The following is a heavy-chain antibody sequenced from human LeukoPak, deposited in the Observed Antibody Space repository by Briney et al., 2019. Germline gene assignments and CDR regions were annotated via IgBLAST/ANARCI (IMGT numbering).Heavy chain of an antibody. CDR1: GFAFSSYA. CDR3: ATMGYDFWSGYWPDY. J-gene: IGHJ4*02. Sequence: PGGSLRLSCAASGFAFSSYAMSWVRQAPGKGLDWVSTISGSGGSTDYADSVKGRFTISRDNSKNTLYLQMDSPGAEDTAEYYCATMGYDFWSGYWPDYWGQGTLDTVSS. V-gene: IGHV3-23*01. CDR2: ISGSGGST. D-gene: IGHD3-3*01.